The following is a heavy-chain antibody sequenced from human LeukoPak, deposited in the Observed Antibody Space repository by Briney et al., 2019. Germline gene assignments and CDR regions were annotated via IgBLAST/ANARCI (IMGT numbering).Heavy chain of an antibody. CDR2: IWYDGRNE. CDR3: ARDKYCSGASCWHGMDV. CDR1: GFIFGNYG. D-gene: IGHD2-15*01. J-gene: IGHJ6*02. Sequence: QPGRSLRLSCAASGFIFGNYGMHWVRQAPGKGPEWVAGIWYDGRNEDYVDSVKGRFTISRDNSKHTLYVQMNSLRVEDTAVYYCARDKYCSGASCWHGMDVWGQGTTVTVSS. V-gene: IGHV3-33*01.